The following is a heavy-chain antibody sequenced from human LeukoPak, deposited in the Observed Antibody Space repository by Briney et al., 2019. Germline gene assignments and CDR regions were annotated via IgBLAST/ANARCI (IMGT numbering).Heavy chain of an antibody. J-gene: IGHJ4*02. CDR3: ARDTSGYYDY. D-gene: IGHD2-15*01. V-gene: IGHV3-23*01. CDR2: VSGSGGST. CDR1: GITFSSHA. Sequence: GGSLRLSCAASGITFSSHAMSWVRQAPGKGLEWVSGVSGSGGSTYYADSVKGRFTISRDNSKNTLYLQVNSVRAEDTAVYYCARDTSGYYDYWGQGALVTVSS.